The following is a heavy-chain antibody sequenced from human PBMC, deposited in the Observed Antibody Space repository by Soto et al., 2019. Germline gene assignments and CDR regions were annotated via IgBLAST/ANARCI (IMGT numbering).Heavy chain of an antibody. J-gene: IGHJ4*02. D-gene: IGHD2-8*01. CDR2: IYSGGST. CDR1: GFTVSSNY. CDR3: ARGLGGCYFDS. V-gene: IGHV3-66*01. Sequence: EVQLVESGGDLVQPGGSLRLSCAASGFTVSSNYMPWVRQAPGKGLEWVSVIYSGGSTYYADSVKGRFTISRDNSKNTLYLQINSLRAEATTLYYCARGLGGCYFDSWGQGTLVTVSS.